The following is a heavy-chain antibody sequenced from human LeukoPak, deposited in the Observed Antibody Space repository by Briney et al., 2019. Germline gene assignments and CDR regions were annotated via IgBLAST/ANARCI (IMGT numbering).Heavy chain of an antibody. V-gene: IGHV4-59*01. D-gene: IGHD6-13*01. Sequence: SETLSLTCNVSGGSISPYYWTWIRQPQGKGLEWIGFIYYFGSPNYNPSLKSRVTILVDTSKNQFSLQLTSVTAADTAVYYCARGLRYSSDYWGPGILVTVSS. CDR2: IYYFGSP. J-gene: IGHJ4*02. CDR1: GGSISPYY. CDR3: ARGLRYSSDY.